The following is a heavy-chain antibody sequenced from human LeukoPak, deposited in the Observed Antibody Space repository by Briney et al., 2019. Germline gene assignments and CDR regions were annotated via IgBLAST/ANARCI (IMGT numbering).Heavy chain of an antibody. Sequence: PGGSLRLSCAGSGFTFSSYEMNWVRQAPGKGLEWVSYISSSGSTRYYADSVKGRFTISRDNYKNTLYLQMNSLRDEDTAVYYCAKELLSLSGYPATLDSWGQGTLVTVSS. CDR1: GFTFSSYE. D-gene: IGHD3-9*01. J-gene: IGHJ4*02. CDR2: ISSSGSTR. CDR3: AKELLSLSGYPATLDS. V-gene: IGHV3-48*03.